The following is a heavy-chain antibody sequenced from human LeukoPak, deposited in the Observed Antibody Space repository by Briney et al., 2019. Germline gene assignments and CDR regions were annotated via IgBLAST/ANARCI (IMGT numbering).Heavy chain of an antibody. CDR1: GFTFNNAW. CDR3: TTAPNSGVS. J-gene: IGHJ4*02. Sequence: PGGSLRLSCAASGFTFNNAWMNWVRQAPGKGLEWVGRIRSKADGGTTDYAAPVKGRFTISRDDSTNTLYLQMNSLTIEDTAVYYCTTAPNSGVSWGQGTLVTVSS. CDR2: IRSKADGGTT. V-gene: IGHV3-15*07. D-gene: IGHD6-13*01.